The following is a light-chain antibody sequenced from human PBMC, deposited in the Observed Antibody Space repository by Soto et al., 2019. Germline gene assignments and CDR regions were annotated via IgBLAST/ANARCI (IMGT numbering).Light chain of an antibody. CDR2: AAS. J-gene: IGKJ5*01. Sequence: DIQMTQSPSSLSASVGDRVTITCRASQSITDYLNWYQQKPGKAPKLLIYAASSLQSGVPSRFSASGSGTDFTLTISRLQPEDFATYFCQQTYITPFTFGHGTRLEIK. V-gene: IGKV1-39*01. CDR3: QQTYITPFT. CDR1: QSITDY.